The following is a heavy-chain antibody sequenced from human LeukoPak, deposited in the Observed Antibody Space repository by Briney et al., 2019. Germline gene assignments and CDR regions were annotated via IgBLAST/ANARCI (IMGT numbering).Heavy chain of an antibody. Sequence: GGSLRLSCAASGFTFSSYEMNWVRQAPGKGLEWVSYISSSGSTIYYADSVKGRFTISRDNAKNSLYLQMNSLRAEDTAVYYCARAYSSGWYFIDWGQGTLVTVSS. CDR2: ISSSGSTI. CDR1: GFTFSSYE. CDR3: ARAYSSGWYFID. J-gene: IGHJ4*02. V-gene: IGHV3-48*03. D-gene: IGHD6-19*01.